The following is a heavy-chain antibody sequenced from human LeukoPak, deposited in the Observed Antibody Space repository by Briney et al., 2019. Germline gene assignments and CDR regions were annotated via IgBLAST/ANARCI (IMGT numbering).Heavy chain of an antibody. CDR2: IIPILGIA. Sequence: SVKVSCKASGGTFSSYAISWVRQAPGQGLEWMGRIIPILGIANYAQKFQGRVTITADKSTSTAYMELSSLRSEDTAVYYCARERLGDADAFDIWGQGTMVTVSS. V-gene: IGHV1-69*04. CDR3: ARERLGDADAFDI. J-gene: IGHJ3*02. D-gene: IGHD4-17*01. CDR1: GGTFSSYA.